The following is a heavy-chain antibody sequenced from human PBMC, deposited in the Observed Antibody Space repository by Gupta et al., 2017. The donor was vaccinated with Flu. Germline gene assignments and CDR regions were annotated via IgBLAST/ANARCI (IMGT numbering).Heavy chain of an antibody. D-gene: IGHD5-24*01. J-gene: IGHJ6*02. CDR3: ARGGRGEGPTIRDDYYYGMDG. CDR1: GCSITSGTYF. CDR2: IYTSGST. V-gene: IGHV4-61*02. Sequence: QVQLQESGPGLVKPSQTLSLTCTVSGCSITSGTYFWSWIRQPAGKGLDCIGRIYTSGSTNYNPSLKSRASTSLATSKNQFSLKLSSVTAADAAVYYCARGGRGEGPTIRDDYYYGMDGWGQGTTVTVSS.